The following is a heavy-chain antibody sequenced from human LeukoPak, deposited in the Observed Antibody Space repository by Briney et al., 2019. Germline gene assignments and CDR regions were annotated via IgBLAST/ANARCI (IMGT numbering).Heavy chain of an antibody. Sequence: SQTLSLTCTVSGGSISSGGYYWSWIRQHPGKGLEWIGYIYYSGSTYYHPSLKSRVTISVDTSKNQFSLKLSSVTAADTAVYYCARTYYYDSSWFDPWGQGTLVTVSS. CDR2: IYYSGST. J-gene: IGHJ5*02. CDR1: GGSISSGGYY. V-gene: IGHV4-31*03. CDR3: ARTYYYDSSWFDP. D-gene: IGHD3-22*01.